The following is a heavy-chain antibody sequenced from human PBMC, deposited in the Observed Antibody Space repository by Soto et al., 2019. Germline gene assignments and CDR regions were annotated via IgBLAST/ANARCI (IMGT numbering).Heavy chain of an antibody. J-gene: IGHJ4*02. Sequence: SETLSLTCTVSVGSISSSSYWCGWIRQPPGKGLEWIGSIYYSGSTYYIPSLKSRLTISVDTSKNQFSLELSSVTAADTAVYYCARHVTLYGDYSYFEYWGQGTMVTVS. CDR2: IYYSGST. CDR3: ARHVTLYGDYSYFEY. V-gene: IGHV4-39*01. CDR1: VGSISSSSYW. D-gene: IGHD4-17*01.